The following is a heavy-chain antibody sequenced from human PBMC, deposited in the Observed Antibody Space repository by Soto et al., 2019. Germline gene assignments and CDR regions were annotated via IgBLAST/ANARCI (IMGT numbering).Heavy chain of an antibody. D-gene: IGHD2-8*01. J-gene: IGHJ6*03. CDR1: GGSFSGYY. CDR2: INHSGST. CDR3: ARASQFVPEGYNYYMDV. Sequence: SETLSLTCAVYGGSFSGYYWSWIRQPPGKGLEWIGEINHSGSTNYNPSLKSRVTISVDTSKNQFSLKLSSVTAADTAVYYCARASQFVPEGYNYYMDVWGKGTTVTVSS. V-gene: IGHV4-34*01.